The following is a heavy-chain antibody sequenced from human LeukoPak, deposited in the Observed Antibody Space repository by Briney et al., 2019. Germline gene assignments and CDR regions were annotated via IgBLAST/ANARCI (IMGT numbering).Heavy chain of an antibody. Sequence: PSETLSLTCTVSGGSISSYYWSWIRQPPGKGLEWIGYIYYSGSTNYNPSLKSRVTISVDTSKNQFSLKLSSVTAADTAVYYCASSSTSPQRSVAFDIWGQGTMVTVSS. CDR1: GGSISSYY. CDR3: ASSSTSPQRSVAFDI. CDR2: IYYSGST. D-gene: IGHD2-2*01. J-gene: IGHJ3*02. V-gene: IGHV4-59*01.